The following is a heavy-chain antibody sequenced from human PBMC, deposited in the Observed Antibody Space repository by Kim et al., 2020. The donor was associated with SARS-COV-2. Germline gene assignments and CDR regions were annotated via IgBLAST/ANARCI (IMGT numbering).Heavy chain of an antibody. V-gene: IGHV3-23*01. D-gene: IGHD4-17*01. CDR3: AKDPLHYGGNEDY. J-gene: IGHJ4*02. Sequence: YADSVKGRFTISRDNSKNTLYLQMNSLRAEDTAVYYCAKDPLHYGGNEDYWGQGTLVTVSS.